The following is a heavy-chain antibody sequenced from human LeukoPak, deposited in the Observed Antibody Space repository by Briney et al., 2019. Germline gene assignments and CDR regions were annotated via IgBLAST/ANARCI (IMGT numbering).Heavy chain of an antibody. CDR2: IWYDGSSK. Sequence: GGSLRLSCAASGFTFSSYGMHWVRQAPGKGLEWVAVIWYDGSSKYYADSVKGRFTISRDNSKNTLYLQMNSLRAEDTAGYYCARGPYRKSTVTHLSYWGQGTLVP. J-gene: IGHJ4*02. D-gene: IGHD4-17*01. CDR1: GFTFSSYG. V-gene: IGHV3-33*01. CDR3: ARGPYRKSTVTHLSY.